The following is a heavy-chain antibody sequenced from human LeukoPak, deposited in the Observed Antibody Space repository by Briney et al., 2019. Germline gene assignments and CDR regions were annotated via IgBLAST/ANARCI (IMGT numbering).Heavy chain of an antibody. CDR3: ARGGDYYDSSGSRGFDY. CDR1: GYTFISYD. CDR2: MNHNSGNT. J-gene: IGHJ4*02. Sequence: ASVKVSCKASGYTFISYDINWVRQATGQGLEWMGWMNHNSGNTGYAQKFQGRVTMTRNTSISTAYMELSSLRSEDTAVYYCARGGDYYDSSGSRGFDYWGQGTLVTVSS. D-gene: IGHD3-22*01. V-gene: IGHV1-8*01.